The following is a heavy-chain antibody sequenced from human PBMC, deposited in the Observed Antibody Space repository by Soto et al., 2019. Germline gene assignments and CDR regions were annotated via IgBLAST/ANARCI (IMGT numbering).Heavy chain of an antibody. CDR2: IKPTDGST. V-gene: IGHV1-46*01. CDR3: ARDSDSDFWSGYRRPYYGMDV. CDR1: GYTFANYY. Sequence: GASVKVSCKAAGYTFANYYIHWVRQAPGQGLEWMGLIKPTDGSTTYAQKFQGRVTMTRDTSTSTVYMELSSLRSEDTAVYYCARDSDSDFWSGYRRPYYGMDVWGQGTTVTVSS. J-gene: IGHJ6*02. D-gene: IGHD3-3*01.